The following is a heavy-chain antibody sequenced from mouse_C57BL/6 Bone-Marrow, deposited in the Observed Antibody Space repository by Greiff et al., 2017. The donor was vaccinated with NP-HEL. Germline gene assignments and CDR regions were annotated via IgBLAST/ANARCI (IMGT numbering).Heavy chain of an antibody. J-gene: IGHJ2*01. V-gene: IGHV1-15*01. D-gene: IGHD2-3*01. CDR1: GYTFTDYE. CDR2: IDPETGGT. CDR3: TSDGYYLFDY. Sequence: QVQLQQSGAELVRPGASVTLSCKASGYTFTDYEMHWVKQTPVHGLEWIGAIDPETGGTAYNQKFKGKAILTADKSSSTAYMELRSLTSEDSAVYYCTSDGYYLFDYWGQGTTLTVSS.